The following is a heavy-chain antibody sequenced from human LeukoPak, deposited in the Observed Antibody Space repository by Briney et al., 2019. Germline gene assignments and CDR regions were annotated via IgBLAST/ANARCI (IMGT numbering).Heavy chain of an antibody. Sequence: GRSLTLSCAASGFTFSSYGMHWVRQAPGKGLEWVAVIWYDGSNKYYADSVKGRFTISRDNSKNTLYLQMNSLRAEDTAVYYCAREGSSGRTSDYWGQGSLASVSS. D-gene: IGHD3-22*01. CDR3: AREGSSGRTSDY. V-gene: IGHV3-33*01. CDR1: GFTFSSYG. J-gene: IGHJ4*02. CDR2: IWYDGSNK.